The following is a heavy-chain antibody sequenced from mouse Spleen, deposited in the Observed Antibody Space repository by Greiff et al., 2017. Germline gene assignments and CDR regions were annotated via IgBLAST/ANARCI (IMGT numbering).Heavy chain of an antibody. J-gene: IGHJ4*01. D-gene: IGHD1-1*01. CDR3: ARLYGYYAMDY. V-gene: IGHV5-15*01. CDR2: ISNLAYDI. Sequence: EVQLVESGGGLVKPGGSLKLSCTASGFTFNDYGMAWVRQAPGKGPEWVSFISNLAYDIYYVDTVTGRFTISRENAKNTLYLEMSSLRSEDTAMYYCARLYGYYAMDYWGQGTSVTVSS. CDR1: GFTFNDYG.